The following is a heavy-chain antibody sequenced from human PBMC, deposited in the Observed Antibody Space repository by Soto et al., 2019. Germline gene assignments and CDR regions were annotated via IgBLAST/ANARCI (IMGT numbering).Heavy chain of an antibody. CDR3: VRGDNWNDEASDY. V-gene: IGHV3-33*01. CDR2: IWSDGNNR. Sequence: QVQVVESGGGVVQPGRSLRLSCAASGFMFSNHGMHWVRQAPGKGLEWVAVIWSDGNNRYYADSVKGRFTISRDNSKNTVYLQMSSLRVEDTAVYYCVRGDNWNDEASDYWGQGTLITVSS. J-gene: IGHJ4*02. D-gene: IGHD1-1*01. CDR1: GFMFSNHG.